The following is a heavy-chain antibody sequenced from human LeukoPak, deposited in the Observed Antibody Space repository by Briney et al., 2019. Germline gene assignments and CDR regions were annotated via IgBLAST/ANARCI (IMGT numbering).Heavy chain of an antibody. CDR3: VRMRGPERRHCFDY. J-gene: IGHJ4*02. CDR2: INGRGDDS. Sequence: PGGSLRLSCVVSDFTFAVSWVRQAPGKGLEWISTINGRGDDSFHADSAKGRFTISRDTTKNTLYLRMSSLRAADTAMYFCVRMRGPERRHCFDYWSQGALLIVSS. D-gene: IGHD2-2*01. V-gene: IGHV3-23*01. CDR1: DFTFA.